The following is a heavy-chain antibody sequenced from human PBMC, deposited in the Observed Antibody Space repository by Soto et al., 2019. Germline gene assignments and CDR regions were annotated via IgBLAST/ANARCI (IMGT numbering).Heavy chain of an antibody. CDR1: GGSISSGGYY. J-gene: IGHJ3*02. CDR3: AREKQIQLWLRASDI. CDR2: IYYSGST. D-gene: IGHD5-18*01. V-gene: IGHV4-31*03. Sequence: SETLSLTCTVSGGSISSGGYYWSWIRQHPGKGLEWIGYIYYSGSTYYSSSLKSRVTISVDMSKNQFSLNLTSVTAAGTAVYYCAREKQIQLWLRASDIWGQGTMVTVSS.